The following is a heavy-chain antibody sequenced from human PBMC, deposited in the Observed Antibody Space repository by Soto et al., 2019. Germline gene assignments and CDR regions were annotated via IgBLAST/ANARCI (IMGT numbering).Heavy chain of an antibody. CDR1: GLTFSSYG. J-gene: IGHJ6*02. D-gene: IGHD2-8*01. Sequence: PGGSLRLSGAASGLTFSSYGMPWVRQGPGKGREWGAVISYDGSNKYYADSVKGRFTISRDNSKNTLYLQMNSLRAEDTAGYYCANLGLYVRDGMDVWGQGTTVTVSS. CDR3: ANLGLYVRDGMDV. V-gene: IGHV3-30*18. CDR2: ISYDGSNK.